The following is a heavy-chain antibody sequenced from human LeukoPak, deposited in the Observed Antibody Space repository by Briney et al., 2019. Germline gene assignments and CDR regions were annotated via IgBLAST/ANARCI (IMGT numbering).Heavy chain of an antibody. CDR1: GFTFDDYA. Sequence: PGGSLRLSCAASGFTFDDYAMHWVRQAPGKGLEWVSGISWNSGSIGYADSVKGRFTISRDNAKNSLYLQMNSLRAEDTALYYCAKLGGFDPWGQGTLVTVSS. CDR3: AKLGGFDP. CDR2: ISWNSGSI. J-gene: IGHJ5*02. V-gene: IGHV3-9*01.